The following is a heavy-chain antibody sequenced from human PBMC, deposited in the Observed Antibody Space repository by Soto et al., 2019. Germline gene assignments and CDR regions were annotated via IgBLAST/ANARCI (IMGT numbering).Heavy chain of an antibody. D-gene: IGHD2-15*01. J-gene: IGHJ6*02. CDR3: ARTDCAVPYCYSWPDNYGVDV. CDR2: IWSDGSNK. V-gene: IGHV3-33*01. Sequence: QVQLVESGGGVVQPGGSLRLSCTASGFTFNTYGMHWVRQAPGKGLEWVAIIWSDGSNKFHADSVKGRFTISRDNSKNTRYMQINGLRVEDTAVYSCARTDCAVPYCYSWPDNYGVDVLGQANTVAVPS. CDR1: GFTFNTYG.